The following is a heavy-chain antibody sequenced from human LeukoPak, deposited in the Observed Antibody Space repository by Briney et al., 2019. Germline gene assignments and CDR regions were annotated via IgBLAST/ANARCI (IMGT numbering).Heavy chain of an antibody. CDR3: ARGNTMVRGLLYYYYYMDV. D-gene: IGHD3-10*01. Sequence: ASVKVSCKASGYTFTGYYMHWVRQAPGQGLEWMGWINPNSGGTNYAQKFQGRVTMTRDTSISTAYMELSRLRSDDTAVYYCARGNTMVRGLLYYYYYMDVWGTGTTVTVSS. CDR2: INPNSGGT. J-gene: IGHJ6*03. CDR1: GYTFTGYY. V-gene: IGHV1-2*02.